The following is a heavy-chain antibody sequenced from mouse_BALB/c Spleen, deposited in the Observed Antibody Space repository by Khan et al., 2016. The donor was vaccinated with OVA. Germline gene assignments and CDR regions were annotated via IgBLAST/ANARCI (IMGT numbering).Heavy chain of an antibody. CDR3: TRRHDTYAWFTY. Sequence: EVELVESGGGLVQPGGSRKLSCAASGFTFSKFGMHWVRQAPEKGLEWVAYISSGSNTIYYADSVKGRFTISRDNPENTLFLQMTSLRSEDTAIYYCTRRHDTYAWFTYWGQGTLVTVSA. CDR2: ISSGSNTI. D-gene: IGHD1-1*01. CDR1: GFTFSKFG. J-gene: IGHJ3*01. V-gene: IGHV5-17*02.